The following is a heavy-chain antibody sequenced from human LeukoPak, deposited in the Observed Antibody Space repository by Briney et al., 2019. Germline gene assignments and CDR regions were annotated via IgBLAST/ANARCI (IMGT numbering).Heavy chain of an antibody. V-gene: IGHV1-2*02. CDR1: GYTFTGYY. J-gene: IGHJ4*02. Sequence: ASVKVSCKASGYTFTGYYMHWVRQAPGQGLEWMGWINPNSGGTNYAQKFQGRVTMTRDTSTSTVYMELSSLRSEDTAVYYCAARSSGSSLYYWGQGTLVTVSS. CDR3: AARSSGSSLYY. D-gene: IGHD3-22*01. CDR2: INPNSGGT.